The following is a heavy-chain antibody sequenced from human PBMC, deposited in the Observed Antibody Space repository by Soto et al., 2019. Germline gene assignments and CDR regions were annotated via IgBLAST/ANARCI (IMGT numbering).Heavy chain of an antibody. D-gene: IGHD6-19*01. V-gene: IGHV3-30*03. CDR1: GFTFSSYG. Sequence: PGGSLRLSCAASGFTFSSYGMHWVRQAPGKGLEWVAVISYDGSNKYYADSVKGRFTISRDNSKNTLYLQMNSLRAEDTAVYYCARENSGCLTSWGQGTLVTVSS. CDR2: ISYDGSNK. CDR3: ARENSGCLTS. J-gene: IGHJ4*02.